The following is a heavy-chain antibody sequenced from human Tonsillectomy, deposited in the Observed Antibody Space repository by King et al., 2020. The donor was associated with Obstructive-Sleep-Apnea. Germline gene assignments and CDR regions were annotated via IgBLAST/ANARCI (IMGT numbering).Heavy chain of an antibody. D-gene: IGHD5-24*01. CDR1: GGSISSSSYY. CDR3: ARRDGSGPPGGD. J-gene: IGHJ4*02. V-gene: IGHV4-39*07. Sequence: QLQESGPGLVKPSETLSLTCTVSGGSISSSSYYWGWIRQPPGKGVEWIGSIYYSGSTYYNPSLKSRFTRSVDTSKNQFSLKLSSVTAADTAVYYCARRDGSGPPGGDWGQGTLVTVSS. CDR2: IYYSGST.